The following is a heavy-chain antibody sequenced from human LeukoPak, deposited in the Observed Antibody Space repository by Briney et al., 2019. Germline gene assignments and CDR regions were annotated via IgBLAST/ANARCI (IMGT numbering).Heavy chain of an antibody. J-gene: IGHJ3*02. CDR1: GGSISSSSYY. CDR2: IYYSGST. D-gene: IGHD1-26*01. CDR3: ASLVGATGAFDI. Sequence: SETLSLTCTVSGGSISSSSYYWGWIRQPPGKGLEWIGSIYYSGSTYYNPSLKSRVTISVDTSKNQFSLKLSSVTAADTAVYYCASLVGATGAFDIWGQGTMVTVSP. V-gene: IGHV4-39*07.